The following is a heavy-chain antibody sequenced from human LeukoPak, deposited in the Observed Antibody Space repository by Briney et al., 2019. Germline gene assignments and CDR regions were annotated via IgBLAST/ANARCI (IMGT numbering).Heavy chain of an antibody. Sequence: GASVKVSCKASGYTFTSCAMNWVRQAPGQGLEWMGWINTNTGNPTYAQGFTGRFVFSLDTSVSTAYLQISSLKAEDTAVYYCAREGERYNWNPDCAYWGQGTLVTVSS. V-gene: IGHV7-4-1*02. D-gene: IGHD1-1*01. CDR2: INTNTGNP. J-gene: IGHJ4*02. CDR1: GYTFTSCA. CDR3: AREGERYNWNPDCAY.